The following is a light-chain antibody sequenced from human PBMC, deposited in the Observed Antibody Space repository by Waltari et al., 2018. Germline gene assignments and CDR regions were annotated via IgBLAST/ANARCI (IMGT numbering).Light chain of an antibody. V-gene: IGKV1-5*03. CDR3: HQDNRAGT. CDR1: QSISSW. J-gene: IGKJ1*01. CDR2: KAS. Sequence: ITCRASQSISSWLAWYQQTPGQALKLLLYKASSLESGVPSRFSVSGSGTEFTLTIGSLQPDDFATYCCHQDNRAGTFCQGTKVEIK.